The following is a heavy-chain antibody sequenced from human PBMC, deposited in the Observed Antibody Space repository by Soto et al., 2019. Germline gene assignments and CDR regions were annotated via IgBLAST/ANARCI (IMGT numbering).Heavy chain of an antibody. Sequence: SQTLSLTCAISGDSVSSNSAAWNWIRQSPSRGLEWLGRTYYRSKWYNDYAVSVKSRITINPDTSKNQFSLQLNSVTPEDTVFFFFSRYSPPVDHTFASWGQGTLFTVSS. CDR1: GDSVSSNSAA. J-gene: IGHJ5*02. CDR3: SRYSPPVDHTFAS. D-gene: IGHD2-21*01. CDR2: TYYRSKWYN. V-gene: IGHV6-1*01.